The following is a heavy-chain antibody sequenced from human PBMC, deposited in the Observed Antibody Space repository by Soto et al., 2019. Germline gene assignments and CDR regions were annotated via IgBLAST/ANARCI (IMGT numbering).Heavy chain of an antibody. J-gene: IGHJ4*02. V-gene: IGHV3-23*01. CDR2: ISSSGGST. CDR1: GFTFSSYA. D-gene: IGHD3-22*01. CDR3: AKFSYDSSGYLFDY. Sequence: HPGGSLRLSCAASGFTFSSYAMSWVRQAPGKGLEWVSAISSSGGSTYYADSVKGRFTISRDNSKNTLYPQMNSLRAEDTAVYYCAKFSYDSSGYLFDYWGQGTLVTVSS.